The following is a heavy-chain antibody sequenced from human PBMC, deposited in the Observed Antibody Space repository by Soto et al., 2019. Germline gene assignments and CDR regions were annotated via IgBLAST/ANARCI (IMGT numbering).Heavy chain of an antibody. CDR3: ARAHYGDYGYGMDV. J-gene: IGHJ6*02. CDR1: GGSISSSSYY. Sequence: SETLSLTCTVSGGSISSSSYYWGWIRQPPGKGLEWIGSIFYSGSTYYNPSLKSRVTISVDTSKNQFSLKLSSVTAADTAVYYCARAHYGDYGYGMDVWGQGTTVTVSS. V-gene: IGHV4-39*07. D-gene: IGHD4-17*01. CDR2: IFYSGST.